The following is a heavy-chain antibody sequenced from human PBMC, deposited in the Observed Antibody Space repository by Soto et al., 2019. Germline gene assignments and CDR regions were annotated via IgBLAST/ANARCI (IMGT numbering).Heavy chain of an antibody. CDR1: GGSISSSSYY. D-gene: IGHD2-2*01. Sequence: QLQLQESGPGLVKPSETLSLTCTVSGGSISSSSYYWGWIRQPPGKGLEWIGNIYYSGSTYYNPSLKTRVTISVDTSKNQFSLKLRSVTAADTAVYYCARRLCSSTSCNWFDPWGQGTLVTVSS. CDR3: ARRLCSSTSCNWFDP. CDR2: IYYSGST. J-gene: IGHJ5*02. V-gene: IGHV4-39*01.